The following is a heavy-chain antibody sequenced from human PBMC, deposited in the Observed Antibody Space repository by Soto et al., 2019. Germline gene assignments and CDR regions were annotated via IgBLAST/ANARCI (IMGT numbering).Heavy chain of an antibody. Sequence: QVQLVESGGGVVQPGRSLRLSCAASGFTFSSYGMHWVRQAPGKGLEWVAVISYDGSNKYYADSVKGRFTISRDNSKNTLYLQMTGLSAGETAVYYCARSPYSVSYLAYFDYWGQGTLVTVSS. V-gene: IGHV3-30*03. CDR1: GFTFSSYG. J-gene: IGHJ4*02. D-gene: IGHD1-26*01. CDR2: ISYDGSNK. CDR3: ARSPYSVSYLAYFDY.